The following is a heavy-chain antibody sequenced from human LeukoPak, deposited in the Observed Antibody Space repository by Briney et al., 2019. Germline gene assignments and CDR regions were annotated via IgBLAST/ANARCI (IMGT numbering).Heavy chain of an antibody. CDR1: GGTFSSYA. CDR2: IIPIFGTA. J-gene: IGHJ4*02. CDR3: AGRGYYGDYVFDY. D-gene: IGHD4-17*01. Sequence: ASVKVSCKASGGTFSSYAISWVRQAPGQGLEWMGGIIPIFGTANHAQKFQGRVTITADKSTSTAYMELSSLRSEDTAVYYCAGRGYYGDYVFDYWGQGTLVTVSS. V-gene: IGHV1-69*06.